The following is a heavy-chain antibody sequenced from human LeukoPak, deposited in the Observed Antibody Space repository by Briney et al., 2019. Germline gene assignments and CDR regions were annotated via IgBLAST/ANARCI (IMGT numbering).Heavy chain of an antibody. Sequence: PSETLSLTCTVSGGSISSYYWSWIRQPAGKGLEWIGRIYTSGSTNYNPSLKSRVTMSVDTSKNQFSLKLSSVTAADTAVYYCARDGPIWCSGGSCYSYNWFDPWGQGTLVTVSS. D-gene: IGHD2-15*01. CDR3: ARDGPIWCSGGSCYSYNWFDP. V-gene: IGHV4-4*07. CDR2: IYTSGST. J-gene: IGHJ5*02. CDR1: GGSISSYY.